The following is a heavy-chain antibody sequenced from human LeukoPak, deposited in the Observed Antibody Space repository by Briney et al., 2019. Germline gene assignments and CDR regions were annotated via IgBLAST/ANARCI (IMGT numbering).Heavy chain of an antibody. CDR3: AKAPVTSCRGAFCYPFDY. CDR1: GFTFSSYG. V-gene: IGHV3-23*01. J-gene: IGHJ4*02. D-gene: IGHD2-15*01. Sequence: GGSLRLSWAASGFTFSSYGMSWVRQAPGKGREWVSAMSSSDDGRYYAASVRGRFTISRDTSRSTLYLQMNSLRAEDAAVYYCAKAPVTSCRGAFCYPFDYWGKGTLVTVSS. CDR2: MSSSDDGR.